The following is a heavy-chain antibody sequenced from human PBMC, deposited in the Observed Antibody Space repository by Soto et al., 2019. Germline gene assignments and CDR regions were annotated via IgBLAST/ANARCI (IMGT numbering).Heavy chain of an antibody. V-gene: IGHV3-23*01. CDR2: VSGSGGDT. CDR3: ANRPRYYGVDV. J-gene: IGHJ6*02. CDR1: GLTFSSYV. Sequence: GGSLRLSCAASGLTFSSYVMSWVRQAPGKGLEWVSGVSGSGGDTYYADSVKGRFTISRDNSKNTLYLQMNSLRAEDTAIYYCANRPRYYGVDVWGQGTTVTVSS.